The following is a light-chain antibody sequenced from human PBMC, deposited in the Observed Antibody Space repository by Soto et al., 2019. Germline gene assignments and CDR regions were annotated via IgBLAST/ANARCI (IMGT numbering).Light chain of an antibody. J-gene: IGKJ5*01. V-gene: IGKV3D-20*01. CDR3: QQRTRWPAAAIT. Sequence: EIVLTQSPATLSLSPGERATLSCGASQSVSNTYLAWYQHKPGLAPRLLVYHASSRATGIPDRFSGSGSGTDFTLTISRLEPEDFAVYSCQQRTRWPAAAITFGQGTRLEIK. CDR2: HAS. CDR1: QSVSNTY.